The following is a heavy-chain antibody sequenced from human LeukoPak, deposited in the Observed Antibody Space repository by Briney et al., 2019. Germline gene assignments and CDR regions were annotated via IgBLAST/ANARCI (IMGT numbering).Heavy chain of an antibody. V-gene: IGHV5-51*01. J-gene: IGHJ3*02. CDR1: GYKLTNNW. Sequence: GESLKISCKISGYKLTNNWIGWVRQMPGKGLEWMGIIYPGDSDTRYSPSFQGQVTISADKSISTAYLQWSSLKASDTAMYYCARAVVVPAAIWPSARGAFDIWGQGTMVTVSS. CDR2: IYPGDSDT. D-gene: IGHD2-2*01. CDR3: ARAVVVPAAIWPSARGAFDI.